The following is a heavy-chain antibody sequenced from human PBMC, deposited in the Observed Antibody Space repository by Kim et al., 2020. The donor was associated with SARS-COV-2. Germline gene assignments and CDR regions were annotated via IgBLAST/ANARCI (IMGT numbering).Heavy chain of an antibody. V-gene: IGHV3-30*18. CDR1: GFTFSSYG. CDR3: AKGDSDAFDI. J-gene: IGHJ3*02. Sequence: GGSLRLSCAASGFTFSSYGMHWVRQAPGKGLEWVAVISYDGSNKYYADSVKGRFTISRDNSKNTLYLQMNSLRAEDTAVYYCAKGDSDAFDIWGQGTMVTVSS. CDR2: ISYDGSNK. D-gene: IGHD2-21*02.